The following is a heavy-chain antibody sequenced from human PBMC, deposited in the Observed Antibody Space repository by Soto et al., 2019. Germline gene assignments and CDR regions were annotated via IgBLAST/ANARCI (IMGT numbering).Heavy chain of an antibody. D-gene: IGHD3-16*01. CDR3: ARHAAYDSVWGKSDGSDY. CDR2: MYYSGAT. CDR1: GGSISSGDYY. V-gene: IGHV4-39*01. Sequence: PSETLSLTCTVSGGSISSGDYYWSCIRQLPGKGLEWIGSMYYSGATYHNPSLQSRVTISVDTSKNQFSLHLSFVTAADTAVYYCARHAAYDSVWGKSDGSDYWGQGTLVTVS. J-gene: IGHJ4*02.